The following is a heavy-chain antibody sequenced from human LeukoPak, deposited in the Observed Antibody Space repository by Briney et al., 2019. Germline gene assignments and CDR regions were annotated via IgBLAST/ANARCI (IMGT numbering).Heavy chain of an antibody. Sequence: GGSLRLSCAATGFTFSSYAMHWVRQAPGKGLEWVAVISYDGSNKYYADSVKGRFTISRDNSKNTLYLQMNSLRAEDTAVYYCARAGGLMGGQGTLVTVPS. CDR3: ARAGGLM. CDR1: GFTFSSYA. D-gene: IGHD3-16*01. V-gene: IGHV3-30-3*01. CDR2: ISYDGSNK. J-gene: IGHJ4*02.